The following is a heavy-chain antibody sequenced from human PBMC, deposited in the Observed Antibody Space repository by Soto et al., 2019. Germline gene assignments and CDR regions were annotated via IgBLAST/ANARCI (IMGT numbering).Heavy chain of an antibody. Sequence: SETLSLTCAVSGYYIASGYYWAWIRQSPGKGLEWIGSIYHAGSVYYNPSLNSRVAVSLDTSKNHFSLKLTSVTAADTAVYYCARTFDYYGMDVWGQGTTVTVSS. J-gene: IGHJ6*02. CDR3: ARTFDYYGMDV. CDR1: GYYIASGYY. CDR2: IYHAGSV. V-gene: IGHV4-38-2*01.